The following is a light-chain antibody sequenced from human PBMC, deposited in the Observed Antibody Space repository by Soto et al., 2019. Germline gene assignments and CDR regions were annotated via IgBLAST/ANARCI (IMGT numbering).Light chain of an antibody. Sequence: QSVLTQPPSVSGVPGQRVTISCTESSSNIGAGYDVHWYQQLPGTSPKLLIYGNSNRPSGVPDRFSGSKSGTSASLAITGLQAEDEADYYCQSYDSSLSGWVFGGGPKLTVL. CDR2: GNS. J-gene: IGLJ3*02. CDR1: SSNIGAGYD. CDR3: QSYDSSLSGWV. V-gene: IGLV1-40*01.